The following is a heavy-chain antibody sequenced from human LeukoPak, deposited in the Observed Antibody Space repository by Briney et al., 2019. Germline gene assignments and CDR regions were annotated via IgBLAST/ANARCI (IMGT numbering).Heavy chain of an antibody. V-gene: IGHV1-69*13. CDR3: ARVSEGDYKYYFDY. CDR2: IIPIFGTA. CDR1: GGTFSSHA. J-gene: IGHJ4*02. Sequence: SVKVSCKASGGTFSSHAISWVRQAPGQGLEWMGGIIPIFGTANYAQKFQGRVTITADESTSTAYMELSSLRSEDTAVYYCARVSEGDYKYYFDYWGQGTLVTVSS. D-gene: IGHD4-17*01.